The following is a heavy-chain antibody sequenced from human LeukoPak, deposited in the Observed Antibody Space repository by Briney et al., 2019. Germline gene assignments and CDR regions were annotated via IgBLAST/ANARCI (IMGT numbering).Heavy chain of an antibody. CDR2: INPKSADT. V-gene: IGHV1-2*02. Sequence: ASVKVSCKASGYTFSDYYIHWVRQAPGQGLEWMGWINPKSADTNYAQEFQGRVTMTRDTSISTAFIELSRLISDDTAVYYCVREGPRGLAFDIWGQGTMVTVSS. D-gene: IGHD3/OR15-3a*01. J-gene: IGHJ3*02. CDR1: GYTFSDYY. CDR3: VREGPRGLAFDI.